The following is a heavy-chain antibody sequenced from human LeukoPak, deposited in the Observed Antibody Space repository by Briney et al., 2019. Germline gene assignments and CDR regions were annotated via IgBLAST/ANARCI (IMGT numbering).Heavy chain of an antibody. CDR3: ASPTPHSRGWYVEY. V-gene: IGHV4-39*07. J-gene: IGHJ4*02. CDR1: GGSISSSSYY. CDR2: IYYSGST. Sequence: SETLSLTCTVSGGSISSSSYYWGWIRQPPGKGLEWIGSIYYSGSTNYNPSLKSRVTISVDTSKNQFSLKLSSVTAADTAVYYCASPTPHSRGWYVEYWGQGTLVTVSS. D-gene: IGHD6-19*01.